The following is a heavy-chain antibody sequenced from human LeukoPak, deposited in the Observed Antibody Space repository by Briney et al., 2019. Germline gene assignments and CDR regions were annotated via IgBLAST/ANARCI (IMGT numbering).Heavy chain of an antibody. CDR1: GYTFTNYY. CDR3: ARDLVAWELLY. Sequence: ASVKVSCRASGYTFTNYYMHWVRRAPGQGLEWMGMINPSGGSTSYPQKFQGRFTMTRDTSTSTVQMELSRLRSDDTAVYYCARDLVAWELLYWGQGTLVTVSS. V-gene: IGHV1-46*01. J-gene: IGHJ4*02. CDR2: INPSGGST. D-gene: IGHD1-26*01.